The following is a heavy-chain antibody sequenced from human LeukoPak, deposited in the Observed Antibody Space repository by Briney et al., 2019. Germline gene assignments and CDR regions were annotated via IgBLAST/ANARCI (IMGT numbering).Heavy chain of an antibody. Sequence: GGSLRPSCAASGFTFSSYAMSWVRQAPGKGLEWVSAISGSGGSTYYADSVKGRFTISRDNSKNTLYLQMNSLRAEDTAMYYCAKDRSYSGFEPLDYWGQGTLVTVSS. D-gene: IGHD5-12*01. V-gene: IGHV3-23*01. CDR3: AKDRSYSGFEPLDY. CDR1: GFTFSSYA. CDR2: ISGSGGST. J-gene: IGHJ4*02.